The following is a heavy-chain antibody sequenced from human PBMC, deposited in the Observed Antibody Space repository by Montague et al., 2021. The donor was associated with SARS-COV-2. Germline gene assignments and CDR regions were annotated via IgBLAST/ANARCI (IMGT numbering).Heavy chain of an antibody. CDR1: GDSISRYY. V-gene: IGHV4-4*07. CDR2: IYTGGYV. Sequence: SETLSLTCSVSGDSISRYYWSWIRQSDGKGLEWIGRIYTGGYVNYNPALPSRVSMSVDTSKSQVSLNVTSVTAADTAVYYCARAIWHLDVWGRGILVTVSS. CDR3: ARAIWHLDV. J-gene: IGHJ2*01.